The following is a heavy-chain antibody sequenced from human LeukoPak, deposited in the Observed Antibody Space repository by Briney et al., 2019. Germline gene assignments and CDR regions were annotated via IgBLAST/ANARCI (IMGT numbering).Heavy chain of an antibody. Sequence: ASVKVSCEASGYTFTSYGISWVRQAPGQGLEWMGWISAYNGNTNYAQKLQGRVTMTTDTSTSTAYMELRSLRSDDTAVYYCARVYYPYNWFDPWGQGTLVTVSS. D-gene: IGHD3-10*01. CDR2: ISAYNGNT. V-gene: IGHV1-18*01. J-gene: IGHJ5*02. CDR3: ARVYYPYNWFDP. CDR1: GYTFTSYG.